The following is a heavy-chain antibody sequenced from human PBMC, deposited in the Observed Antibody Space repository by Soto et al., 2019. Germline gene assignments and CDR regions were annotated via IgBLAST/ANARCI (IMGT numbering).Heavy chain of an antibody. D-gene: IGHD2-2*01. V-gene: IGHV1-18*01. CDR2: ISAYNGNT. J-gene: IGHJ6*02. Sequence: QVQLVQSGAEVKKPGASVKVSCKASGYTFTSYGISWVRQAPGQGLEWMGWISAYNGNTNYAQKLQGRVTMTTDTSTRAAYMELRSLRSDDTAVYYCARDGIVVVPAATYYGMDVWGQGTTVTVSS. CDR1: GYTFTSYG. CDR3: ARDGIVVVPAATYYGMDV.